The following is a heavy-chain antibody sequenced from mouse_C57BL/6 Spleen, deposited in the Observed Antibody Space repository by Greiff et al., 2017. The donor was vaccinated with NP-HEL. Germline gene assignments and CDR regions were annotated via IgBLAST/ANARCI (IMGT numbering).Heavy chain of an antibody. CDR2: INPGSGGT. D-gene: IGHD1-1*01. CDR3: AKATSGRIFDY. CDR1: GYAFTNYL. Sequence: VQLVESGAELVRPGTSVKVSCKASGYAFTNYLIEWVKQRPGQGLEWIGVINPGSGGTNYNEKFKGKATLTADKSSSTAYMQLSSLTSEDSAVYFCAKATSGRIFDYWGQGTTLTVSS. V-gene: IGHV1-54*01. J-gene: IGHJ2*01.